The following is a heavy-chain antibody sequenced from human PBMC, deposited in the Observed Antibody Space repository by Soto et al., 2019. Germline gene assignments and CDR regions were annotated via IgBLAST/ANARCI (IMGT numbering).Heavy chain of an antibody. Sequence: ASVKVSCKASGYTFTSYAIDWVRQAPGQRLEWMGWINAGNGNTKYSQKFQGRVTITRDTSASTANMELSSLRSEDTAVYYCASDTTTVTTDYYGMDVWGQGTTVTVSS. CDR2: INAGNGNT. CDR1: GYTFTSYA. V-gene: IGHV1-3*01. D-gene: IGHD4-17*01. CDR3: ASDTTTVTTDYYGMDV. J-gene: IGHJ6*02.